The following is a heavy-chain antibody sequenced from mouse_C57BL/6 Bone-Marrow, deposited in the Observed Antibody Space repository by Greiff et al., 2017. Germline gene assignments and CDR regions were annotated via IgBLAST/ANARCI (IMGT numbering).Heavy chain of an antibody. CDR3: AREGVMVPYYFDY. Sequence: QVQLQQPGAELVMPGASVKLSCKASGYTFTSYWMHWVKQRPGQGLEWIGEIDPSDSYTNYNQKLKGKSTLTVDKSSSTAYMQLSSLTSEDSAVYYCAREGVMVPYYFDYWGQGTTLTVSS. J-gene: IGHJ2*01. CDR1: GYTFTSYW. D-gene: IGHD2-2*01. V-gene: IGHV1-69*01. CDR2: IDPSDSYT.